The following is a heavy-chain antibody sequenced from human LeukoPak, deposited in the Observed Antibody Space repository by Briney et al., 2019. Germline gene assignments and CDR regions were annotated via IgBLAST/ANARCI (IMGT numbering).Heavy chain of an antibody. D-gene: IGHD4-23*01. CDR1: GFTFSNYG. CDR2: ISYDGSNK. Sequence: PGGSLRLSCAASGFTFSNYGMHWVRQAPGKGLEWVAVISYDGSNKYYADSVKGRFTISRDNSKNTLYLQMNSLRAEDTAVYYCAKDFAGNSIFDYWGQGTLVTVSS. CDR3: AKDFAGNSIFDY. J-gene: IGHJ4*02. V-gene: IGHV3-30*18.